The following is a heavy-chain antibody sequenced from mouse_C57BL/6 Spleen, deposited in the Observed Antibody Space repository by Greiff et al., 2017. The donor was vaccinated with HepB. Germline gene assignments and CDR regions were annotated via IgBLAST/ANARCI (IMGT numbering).Heavy chain of an antibody. CDR1: GFTFSSYT. J-gene: IGHJ3*01. CDR2: ISGGGGNT. Sequence: EVQRVESGGGLVKPGGSLKLSCAASGFTFSSYTMSWVRQTPEKRLEWVATISGGGGNTYYPDSVKGRFTISRDNAKNTLYLQMSSLRSEDTALYYCARLKTAQASWFAYWGQGTLVTVSA. CDR3: ARLKTAQASWFAY. V-gene: IGHV5-9*01. D-gene: IGHD3-2*02.